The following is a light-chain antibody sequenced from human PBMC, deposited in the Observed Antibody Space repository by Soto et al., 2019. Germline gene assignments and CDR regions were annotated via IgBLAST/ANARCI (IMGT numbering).Light chain of an antibody. V-gene: IGLV2-14*01. J-gene: IGLJ1*01. CDR3: SSYTNINTRACV. CDR2: EVS. Sequence: QSVLTQPASVSGSPGQSITISCTGTSGDVGGYNFVSWYQQHPGKAPQLMIYEVSNRPSGVSNRFSGSKSGNTASLTISGLQAEDEADYYCSSYTNINTRACVFGTGTKLTVL. CDR1: SGDVGGYNF.